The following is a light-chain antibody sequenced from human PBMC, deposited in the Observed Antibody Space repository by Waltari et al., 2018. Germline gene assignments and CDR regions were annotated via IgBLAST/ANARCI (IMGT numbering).Light chain of an antibody. CDR1: QSVFYSSDNKND. CDR2: WAS. J-gene: IGKJ2*01. CDR3: HQYYSIPYT. V-gene: IGKV4-1*01. Sequence: DIVMTQSPDSLSVSLGERATINCKSSQSVFYSSDNKNDLAWYQQKPGQPPKLLIYWASTRESGVPDRFSGSGSGTDFTLTISSLQAEDVAVYYCHQYYSIPYTFGQGTKLEVK.